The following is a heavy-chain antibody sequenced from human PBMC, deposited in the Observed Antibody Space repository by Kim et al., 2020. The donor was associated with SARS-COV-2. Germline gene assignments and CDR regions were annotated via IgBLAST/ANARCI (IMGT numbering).Heavy chain of an antibody. J-gene: IGHJ4*02. CDR2: INHSGST. D-gene: IGHD3-10*01. V-gene: IGHV4-34*01. Sequence: SETLSLTCAVYGGSFSGYYWSWIRQPPGKGLEWIGEINHSGSTNYNPSLKSRVTISVDTSKNQFSLKLSSVTAADTAVYYCATDHYYGSGSYGYWGQGTL. CDR1: GGSFSGYY. CDR3: ATDHYYGSGSYGY.